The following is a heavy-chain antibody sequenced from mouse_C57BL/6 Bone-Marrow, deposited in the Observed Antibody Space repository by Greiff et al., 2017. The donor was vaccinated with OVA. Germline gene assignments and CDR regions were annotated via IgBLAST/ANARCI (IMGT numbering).Heavy chain of an antibody. CDR1: GYTFTSYW. D-gene: IGHD1-1*01. Sequence: VQLQQSGTELVKPGASVKLSCKASGYTFTSYWMHWVKQRPGQGLEWIGNINPSNGGTNYNEKFKSKATLTVDKSSSTAYMQLSSLTSEDSAVYYCARLPFRYYGSSYGYFDVWGTGTTVTVSS. V-gene: IGHV1-53*01. J-gene: IGHJ1*03. CDR3: ARLPFRYYGSSYGYFDV. CDR2: INPSNGGT.